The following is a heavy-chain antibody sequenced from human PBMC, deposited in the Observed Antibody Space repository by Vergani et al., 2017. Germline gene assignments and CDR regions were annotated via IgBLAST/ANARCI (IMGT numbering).Heavy chain of an antibody. D-gene: IGHD5-12*01. Sequence: EVQLLESGGDLVQPGGSLRLSCAASGFTFNHYAMNWVRQAPGKGLEWVSGISGSGGSTYYAGSVKGRFTISRDSSKNTLYLQMNSLSAGDTAVYYCAKRTPRNSGYDYLYYYHAMDVWGKGTTVTVSS. V-gene: IGHV3-23*01. J-gene: IGHJ6*04. CDR3: AKRTPRNSGYDYLYYYHAMDV. CDR2: ISGSGGST. CDR1: GFTFNHYA.